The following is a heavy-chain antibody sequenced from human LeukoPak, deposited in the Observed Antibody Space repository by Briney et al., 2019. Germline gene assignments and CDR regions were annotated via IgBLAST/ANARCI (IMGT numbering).Heavy chain of an antibody. CDR1: VGTCSSYA. D-gene: IGHD2-15*01. CDR2: IIPIFGTA. CDR3: ARDGIAAKQPPNCFVH. Sequence: ASVKVSCKASVGTCSSYAISWVRQAPGQGLEWMGGIIPIFGTANYAQKFQGRVTITADESTSTAYMELSSLRSEDTAVYYCARDGIAAKQPPNCFVHWCQGTMVAVSS. V-gene: IGHV1-69*13. J-gene: IGHJ5*02.